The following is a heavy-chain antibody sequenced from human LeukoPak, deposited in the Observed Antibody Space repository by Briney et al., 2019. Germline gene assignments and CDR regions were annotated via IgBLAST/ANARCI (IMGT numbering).Heavy chain of an antibody. V-gene: IGHV3-23*01. D-gene: IGHD3-22*01. CDR1: GFTFSSYA. CDR2: IRSSGIGT. Sequence: GGSLRLSCAASGFTFSSYAMNWVRQAPGKGLQSVSAIRSSGIGTYLADSVKGRFTISRDNSENTLYLEMNSLRAEDTAVYYCAKAHFYDNGGYYLQYYFDYWGQGALVTVSS. J-gene: IGHJ4*02. CDR3: AKAHFYDNGGYYLQYYFDY.